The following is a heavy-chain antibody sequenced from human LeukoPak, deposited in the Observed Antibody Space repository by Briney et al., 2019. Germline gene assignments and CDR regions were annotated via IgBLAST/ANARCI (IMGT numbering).Heavy chain of an antibody. V-gene: IGHV3-23*01. CDR2: ISGSGGST. Sequence: GGSLRLSCAASGFTFSSYAMSWVRQAPGKGLEWVSAISGSGGSTYYADSVKGRLSISRDNSKNTLYLQMNSLRTEDTAVYYCAKRGGYNSGPFDYWGQGTLVTVSS. J-gene: IGHJ4*02. D-gene: IGHD5-24*01. CDR1: GFTFSSYA. CDR3: AKRGGYNSGPFDY.